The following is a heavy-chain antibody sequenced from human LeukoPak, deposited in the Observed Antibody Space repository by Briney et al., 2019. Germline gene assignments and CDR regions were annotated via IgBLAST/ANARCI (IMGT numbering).Heavy chain of an antibody. V-gene: IGHV3-9*03. CDR3: AKDSSGWGASGWFDP. CDR1: GFTFDDYA. D-gene: IGHD6-19*01. CDR2: ISWNSGSI. Sequence: GGSLRLSCAASGFTFDDYAMHWVRHAPGKGLEWVSGISWNSGSIGYADSVKGRFTISRDNAKNSLYLQMNSLRAEDMALYYCAKDSSGWGASGWFDPWGQGTLVTVSS. J-gene: IGHJ5*02.